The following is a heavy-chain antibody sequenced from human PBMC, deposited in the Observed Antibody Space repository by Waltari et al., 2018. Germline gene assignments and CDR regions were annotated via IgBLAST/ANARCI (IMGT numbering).Heavy chain of an antibody. J-gene: IGHJ4*02. CDR2: IGGSSGST. CDR3: ASIRGGIAAAGSFDY. V-gene: IGHV4-4*02. CDR1: GGSIRSSNW. D-gene: IGHD6-13*01. Sequence: QVQLQESGPGLVKPSATLSLTCAVSGGSIRSSNWWSWIRQPPGKGLEWIGNIGGSSGSTYYNPSLKSRVTISKDTSKNQFSLKLSSVTAADTAVYYCASIRGGIAAAGSFDYWGQGVLVTVSS.